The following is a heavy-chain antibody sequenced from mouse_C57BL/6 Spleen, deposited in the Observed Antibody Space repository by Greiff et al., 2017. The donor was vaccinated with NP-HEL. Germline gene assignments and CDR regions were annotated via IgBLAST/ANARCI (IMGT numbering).Heavy chain of an antibody. J-gene: IGHJ4*01. CDR3: ARNSYSNSGIGAMDY. CDR2: IWTGGGT. Sequence: QVQLQQSGPGLVAPSQSLSITCTVSGFSLTSYAISWVRQPPGKGLEWLGVIWTGGGTNYNSALKSRLSISKDNSKSQVFLKMNSLQTDDTARYYCARNSYSNSGIGAMDYWGQGTSVTVSS. CDR1: GFSLTSYA. D-gene: IGHD2-5*01. V-gene: IGHV2-9-1*01.